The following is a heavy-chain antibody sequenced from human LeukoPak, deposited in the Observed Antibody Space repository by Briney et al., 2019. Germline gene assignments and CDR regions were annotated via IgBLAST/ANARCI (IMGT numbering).Heavy chain of an antibody. Sequence: SETLSLTCAVYVGSFSGYYWSWIRQPPGKGLEWIGEINHSGSTNYNPSLKSRVTISVDTSKNQFSLKLSSVTAADTAMYYCARRPRNGGVYGGPPSLDYWGQGTLVTVSS. CDR3: ARRPRNGGVYGGPPSLDY. J-gene: IGHJ4*02. CDR2: INHSGST. D-gene: IGHD4-23*01. V-gene: IGHV4-34*01. CDR1: VGSFSGYY.